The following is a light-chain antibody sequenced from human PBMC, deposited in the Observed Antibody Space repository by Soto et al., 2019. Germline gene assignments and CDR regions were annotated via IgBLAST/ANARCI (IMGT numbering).Light chain of an antibody. Sequence: EIVLTQSPGTLSLSPGEIATLSCRASQSVSSSYLAWYQQKPGQAPRLLIYGASSRATGIPDRFSGSGSGTDFTLTISRLEPEDFAVYYCQQYGSSPWMYTFGQGTKLEIK. V-gene: IGKV3-20*01. CDR2: GAS. J-gene: IGKJ2*01. CDR1: QSVSSSY. CDR3: QQYGSSPWMYT.